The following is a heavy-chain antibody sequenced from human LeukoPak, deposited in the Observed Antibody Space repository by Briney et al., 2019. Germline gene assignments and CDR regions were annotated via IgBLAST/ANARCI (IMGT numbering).Heavy chain of an antibody. CDR1: GFSFNSYG. J-gene: IGHJ4*02. V-gene: IGHV3-48*01. CDR2: ISVSDGTI. D-gene: IGHD2/OR15-2a*01. Sequence: GGSLRLSCATSGFSFNSYGMNWVRQAPGKGLEWVSYISVSDGTIYYADSVKGRFTISSDNAKNSLLLQMNSLRVEDTAIYYCTRDTHFYDYWGQGTLVTVSS. CDR3: TRDTHFYDY.